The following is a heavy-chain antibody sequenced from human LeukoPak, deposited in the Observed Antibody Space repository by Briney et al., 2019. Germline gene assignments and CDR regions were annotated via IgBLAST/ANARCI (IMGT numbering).Heavy chain of an antibody. V-gene: IGHV3-48*01. J-gene: IGHJ6*03. CDR2: ISSSSSTI. D-gene: IGHD2-2*02. CDR1: GFTFGDYA. CDR3: ARAQYCSSTSCYTSYYYYYMDV. Sequence: GGSLRLSCTASGFTFGDYAMSWVRQAPGKGLEWVSYISSSSSTIYYADSVKGRFTISRDNAKNSLYLQMNSLRAEDTAVYYCARAQYCSSTSCYTSYYYYYMDVWGKGTTVTVSS.